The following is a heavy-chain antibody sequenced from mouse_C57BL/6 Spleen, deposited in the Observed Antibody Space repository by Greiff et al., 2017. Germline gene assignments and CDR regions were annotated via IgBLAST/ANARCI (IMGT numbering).Heavy chain of an antibody. V-gene: IGHV1-64*01. CDR2: IHPNSGST. CDR1: GYTFTSYW. J-gene: IGHJ2*01. D-gene: IGHD1-1*01. Sequence: QVQLQQPGAELVKPGASVKLSCKASGYTFTSYWMHWVKQRPGQGLEWIGMIHPNSGSTNYNEKFKSKATLTVDKSSSTAYMQLSSLTSEDSAVYYCARPYYYGSSYVLYFDYWGQGTTLTVAS. CDR3: ARPYYYGSSYVLYFDY.